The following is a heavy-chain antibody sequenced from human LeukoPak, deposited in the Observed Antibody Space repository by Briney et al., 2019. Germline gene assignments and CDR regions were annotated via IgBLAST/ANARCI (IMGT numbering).Heavy chain of an antibody. D-gene: IGHD2-15*01. J-gene: IGHJ5*02. CDR1: GYTFNTYG. CDR3: ARALGYCSGGSCFFDP. V-gene: IGHV1-8*03. CDR2: MNPNSGNT. Sequence: ASVKVSCKASGYTFNTYGITWVRQAPGQGLEWMGWMNPNSGNTGYAQKFQGRVTITRNTSISTAYMELSSLRSEDTAVYYCARALGYCSGGSCFFDPWGQGTLVTVSS.